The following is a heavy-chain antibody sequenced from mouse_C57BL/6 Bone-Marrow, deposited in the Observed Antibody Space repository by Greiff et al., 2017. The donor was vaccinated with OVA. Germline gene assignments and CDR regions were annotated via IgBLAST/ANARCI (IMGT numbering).Heavy chain of an antibody. Sequence: EVKVEESGGGLVQPGGSMKLSCVASGFTFSNYWMNWVRQSPEKGLEWVAQIRLKSDNYATHYAESVKGRFTISRDDSKSSVYLQMNNLRAEDTGIYYCTGLTTVVARGDYWGQGTTLTVAS. CDR3: TGLTTVVARGDY. D-gene: IGHD1-1*01. CDR1: GFTFSNYW. V-gene: IGHV6-3*01. J-gene: IGHJ2*01. CDR2: IRLKSDNYAT.